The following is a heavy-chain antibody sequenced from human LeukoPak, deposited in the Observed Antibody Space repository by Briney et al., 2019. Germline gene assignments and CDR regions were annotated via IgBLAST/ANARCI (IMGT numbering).Heavy chain of an antibody. CDR1: GFTFSSYS. CDR3: ARSPTTVTPYWFDP. J-gene: IGHJ5*02. Sequence: GGSLRLSCAASGFTFSSYSMNWVRQAPGKGLEWVSSISSSSSYIYYADSVEGRFTISRDNAKNSLYLQMNSLRAEDTAVYYCARSPTTVTPYWFDPWGQGALVTVSS. V-gene: IGHV3-21*01. CDR2: ISSSSSYI. D-gene: IGHD4-17*01.